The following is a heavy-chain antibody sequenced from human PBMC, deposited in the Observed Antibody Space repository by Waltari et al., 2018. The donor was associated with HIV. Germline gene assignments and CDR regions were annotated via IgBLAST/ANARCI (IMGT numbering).Heavy chain of an antibody. J-gene: IGHJ4*02. CDR1: GYTFTSYD. CDR2: MNPNRGDT. CDR3: VRAAIYSRGCFDY. V-gene: IGHV1-8*01. D-gene: IGHD6-19*01. Sequence: QVQLVQSGAEVKKPGASVKVSCKASGYTFTSYDINWVRQATGQGLEWMGWMNPNRGDTGYAHKFQGRITMTSNTSIITVYMELSSLTSEETAVYYCVRAAIYSRGCFDYWGQGTLVTVSS.